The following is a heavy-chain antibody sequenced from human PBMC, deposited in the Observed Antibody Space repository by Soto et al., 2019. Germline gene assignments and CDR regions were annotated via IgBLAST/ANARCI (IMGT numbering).Heavy chain of an antibody. Sequence: QVQLVQSGAEVKKPGSSVKVSCKASGGTFSSYAISWVRQAPGQGLEWMGGIIPIFGTANYAQKFQGRVTITAAESTSTAYRVLSSLRSEDTAVYYCARQSLGYCSGGSCYVYYYGMDVWGQGTTVTVSS. CDR3: ARQSLGYCSGGSCYVYYYGMDV. CDR1: GGTFSSYA. V-gene: IGHV1-69*12. CDR2: IIPIFGTA. D-gene: IGHD2-15*01. J-gene: IGHJ6*02.